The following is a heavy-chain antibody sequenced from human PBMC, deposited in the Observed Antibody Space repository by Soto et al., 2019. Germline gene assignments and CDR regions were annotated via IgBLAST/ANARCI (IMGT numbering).Heavy chain of an antibody. J-gene: IGHJ5*02. CDR3: ARGWRSCTTSSCYYWFDP. CDR2: TYYRSKWYN. D-gene: IGHD2-2*01. CDR1: GDSVSSNSAA. V-gene: IGHV6-1*01. Sequence: SQTLSLTCAISGDSVSSNSAAWNWIRQSPSRGLEWLGRTYYRSKWYNDYAVSVKSRIAINPDTSKNQFSLQLNSVTPEDTAVYYCARGWRSCTTSSCYYWFDPWGQGTLVTVSS.